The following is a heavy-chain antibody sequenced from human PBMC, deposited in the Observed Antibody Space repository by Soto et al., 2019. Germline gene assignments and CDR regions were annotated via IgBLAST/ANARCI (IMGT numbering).Heavy chain of an antibody. CDR1: GFTFSSYA. Sequence: QVQLVESGGGVVQPGRSLRLSCAASGFTFSSYAMHWVRQAPGKGLEWVAVISYDGINKYYADSVKGRFTISRDNSKKTLYLQMNSLRAEDTAVYYCARGLRDDSSGYYLPFYYYYYGMDVWGQGTTVTVSS. CDR2: ISYDGINK. D-gene: IGHD3-22*01. CDR3: ARGLRDDSSGYYLPFYYYYYGMDV. J-gene: IGHJ6*02. V-gene: IGHV3-30-3*01.